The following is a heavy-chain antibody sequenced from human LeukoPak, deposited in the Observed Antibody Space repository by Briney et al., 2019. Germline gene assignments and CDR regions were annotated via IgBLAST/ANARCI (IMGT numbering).Heavy chain of an antibody. J-gene: IGHJ5*02. Sequence: GGSLRLSCAASGFTFSSYAMSWVRQAPGKGLEWVSSISSSSSYIYYVDSVKGRFTISRDNAKNSLYLQMNSLRAEDTAVYYCAREGPAGSWGQGTLVTVSS. CDR1: GFTFSSYA. CDR2: ISSSSSYI. D-gene: IGHD2-2*01. V-gene: IGHV3-21*01. CDR3: AREGPAGS.